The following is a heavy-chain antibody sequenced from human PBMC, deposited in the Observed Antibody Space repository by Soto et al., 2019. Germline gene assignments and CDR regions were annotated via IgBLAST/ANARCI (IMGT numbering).Heavy chain of an antibody. Sequence: PGGSLRLACTASGFTFGDYAMSWVRQAPGKGLEWVGFIRSKAYGGTTEYAASVKGRCTISRDDSKSIAYLQMNRLKTEDTAVYYCPRNLVSSGWSSYYYYYGMDVWGQGTTVTVSS. D-gene: IGHD6-19*01. V-gene: IGHV3-49*04. CDR1: GFTFGDYA. CDR3: PRNLVSSGWSSYYYYYGMDV. J-gene: IGHJ6*02. CDR2: IRSKAYGGTT.